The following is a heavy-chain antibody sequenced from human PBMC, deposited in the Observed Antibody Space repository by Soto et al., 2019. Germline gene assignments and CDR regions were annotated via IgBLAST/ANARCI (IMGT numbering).Heavy chain of an antibody. J-gene: IGHJ5*02. Sequence: SETLSLTCTVSGGSISSGGYYWSWIRQPPGKSLEWIGYIYYSGSTYYNPSLKSRVTISVDTSKNQFSLKLSSVTAADTAVYYCASCWSGYASSSTLEDNWFDPWGQGTLVTVPQ. V-gene: IGHV4-31*03. CDR3: ASCWSGYASSSTLEDNWFDP. D-gene: IGHD5-12*01. CDR2: IYYSGST. CDR1: GGSISSGGYY.